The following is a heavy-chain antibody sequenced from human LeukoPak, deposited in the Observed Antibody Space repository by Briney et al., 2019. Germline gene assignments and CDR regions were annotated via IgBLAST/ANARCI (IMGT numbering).Heavy chain of an antibody. CDR3: ARVTVSVVLPAADY. Sequence: PGGSLRLSCAASAFTFSSYAVTWVRQAPGKGLEWVSGISGSGGNTYYADSVKGRFTISRDNSKNTLYLQLSSLRAEDTALYYCARVTVSVVLPAADYWGQGALVTVSS. V-gene: IGHV3-23*01. D-gene: IGHD2-2*01. CDR2: ISGSGGNT. CDR1: AFTFSSYA. J-gene: IGHJ4*02.